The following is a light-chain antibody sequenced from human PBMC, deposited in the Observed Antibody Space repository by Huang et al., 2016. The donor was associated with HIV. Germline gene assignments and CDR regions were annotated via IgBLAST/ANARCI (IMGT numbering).Light chain of an antibody. CDR2: AAS. Sequence: DIQMTQSPSSLSASVGDRVTITCQASQDISTYLNWYQQKPGNAPKVLIYAASKLETGVPSRFSGSGSGTDFTFTISSLQPGDIATYYCQQYDNLPWTFGQGTKVEIK. J-gene: IGKJ1*01. CDR3: QQYDNLPWT. V-gene: IGKV1-33*01. CDR1: QDISTY.